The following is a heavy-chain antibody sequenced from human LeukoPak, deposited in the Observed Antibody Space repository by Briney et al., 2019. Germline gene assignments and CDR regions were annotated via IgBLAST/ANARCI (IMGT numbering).Heavy chain of an antibody. V-gene: IGHV3-30*18. D-gene: IGHD1-26*01. J-gene: IGHJ4*02. CDR3: AKDTREWELLRLFDY. CDR2: ISYDGSNK. Sequence: PARSLSLSCAASGLTFSSYGMHWVRQAPGKGLEWVAVISYDGSNKYYADSVKGRFTISRDNSKNTLYLQMNSLRAEDTAVYYCAKDTREWELLRLFDYWGQGTLVTVSS. CDR1: GLTFSSYG.